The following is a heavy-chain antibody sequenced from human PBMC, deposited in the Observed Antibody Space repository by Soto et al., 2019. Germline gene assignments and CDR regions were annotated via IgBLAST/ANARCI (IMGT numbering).Heavy chain of an antibody. D-gene: IGHD2-8*01. J-gene: IGHJ3*02. V-gene: IGHV3-74*01. CDR1: GFTFSSYW. Sequence: EVQLVESGGGLVQPGGSLRLSCAASGFTFSSYWMHWVRQAPGKWLLWVSRINSDGSSTSYAYSVKGRFTISRDNAKNTLYLQMNSLRAEDTAVEYCAREVGVYTFEAFDIWGQGTMVTVSS. CDR2: INSDGSST. CDR3: AREVGVYTFEAFDI.